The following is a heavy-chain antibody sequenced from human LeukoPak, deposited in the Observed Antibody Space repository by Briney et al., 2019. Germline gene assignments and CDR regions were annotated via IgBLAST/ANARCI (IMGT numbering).Heavy chain of an antibody. V-gene: IGHV4-59*01. CDR3: SGGLRFSS. CDR1: GGSIIPYY. J-gene: IGHJ4*02. CDR2: IYYNGST. D-gene: IGHD3-16*01. Sequence: SETLSLTCTVSGGSIIPYYWSWIRQPPGKGLEWIGYIYYNGSTLYNPSLRTRVTISLNTSKSQFFLEVTSVTATDTAVYFCSGGLRFSSGGPGPLVTVSS.